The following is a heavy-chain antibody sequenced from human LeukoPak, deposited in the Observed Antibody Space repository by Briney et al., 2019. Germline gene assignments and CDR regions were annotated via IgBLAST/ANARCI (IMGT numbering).Heavy chain of an antibody. CDR3: ARGLTGTTTLYYYYYMDV. CDR2: IIPIFGTA. J-gene: IGHJ6*03. CDR1: GGTFSSYA. Sequence: GASVKVSCKASGGTFSSYAISWGRQAPGQGLEWMGGIIPIFGTANYAQKFQGRVTITADESTSTAYMELSSLRSKDTAVYYCARGLTGTTTLYYYYYMDVWGKGTTVTVSS. V-gene: IGHV1-69*13. D-gene: IGHD1-7*01.